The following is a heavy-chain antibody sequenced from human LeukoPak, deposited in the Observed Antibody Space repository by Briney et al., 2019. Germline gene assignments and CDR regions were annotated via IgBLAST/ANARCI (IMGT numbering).Heavy chain of an antibody. CDR2: ISSNGGST. CDR3: ARVGCSSTSCYKGYFQH. Sequence: GGSLRLSCAASGFTFSSYAMHWVRQAPGKGLEYVSAISSNGGSTYYANSVKGRFTISRDNSKNTLYLQMGSLRAEDMAVYYCARVGCSSTSCYKGYFQHWGQGTLVTVSS. J-gene: IGHJ1*01. V-gene: IGHV3-64*01. D-gene: IGHD2-2*02. CDR1: GFTFSSYA.